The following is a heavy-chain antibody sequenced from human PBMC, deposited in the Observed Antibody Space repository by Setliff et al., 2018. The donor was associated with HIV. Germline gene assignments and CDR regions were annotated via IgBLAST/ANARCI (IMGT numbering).Heavy chain of an antibody. CDR2: IQSGGII. J-gene: IGHJ3*01. D-gene: IGHD3-22*01. Sequence: GSLRLSCAASGFTLSNSAMTWVRQKPGRGLEWVSLIQSGGIIYYADSVKGRFTISGDNSNNILSLQMSSLRAEDTALYYCAKLDYYDYSGSWARKVAIDFWGRGTMVTV. CDR3: AKLDYYDYSGSWARKVAIDF. V-gene: IGHV3-23*01. CDR1: GFTLSNSA.